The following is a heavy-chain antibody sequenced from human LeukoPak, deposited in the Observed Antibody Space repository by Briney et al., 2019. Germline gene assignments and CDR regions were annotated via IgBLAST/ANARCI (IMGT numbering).Heavy chain of an antibody. V-gene: IGHV4-59*01. Sequence: SETLSLTCTVSAGSISNYYWSWIRQPPGKGLEWIGFIYYGGTTNYNPSLQSRVTISVDTSKNQFSLRLSSVTAADTAVYYCARDGYGGNGRFDYWGQGTLVTVS. CDR3: ARDGYGGNGRFDY. CDR2: IYYGGTT. D-gene: IGHD2-15*01. CDR1: AGSISNYY. J-gene: IGHJ4*02.